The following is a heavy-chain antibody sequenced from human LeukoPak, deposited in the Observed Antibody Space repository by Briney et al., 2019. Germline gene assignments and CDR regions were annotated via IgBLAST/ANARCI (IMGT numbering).Heavy chain of an antibody. J-gene: IGHJ4*02. V-gene: IGHV1-69*04. Sequence: SVKVSCKASGGTFSSYAISWVRQAPGQGLEWMGRIIPIFGIANYAQKFQGRVTITADKSTSTAYMELSSLRSEDTAVYYCARDSTPQEGSTRPDYWGQGTLVTVSS. CDR1: GGTFSSYA. CDR3: ARDSTPQEGSTRPDY. CDR2: IIPIFGIA.